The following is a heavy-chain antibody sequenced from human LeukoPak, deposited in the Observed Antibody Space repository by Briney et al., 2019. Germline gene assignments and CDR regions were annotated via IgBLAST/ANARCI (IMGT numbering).Heavy chain of an antibody. CDR2: IYSKAKGGTA. V-gene: IGHV3-15*01. J-gene: IGHJ4*02. CDR3: VTTGGGTYFNY. CDR1: GFTFSNAW. Sequence: AGGSLRLPCAGSGFTFSNAWMNWVRQAPGKGLEWVGRIYSKAKGGTADYAAPVKGRFTISRDDSKNTLYLQINTLKTEDTAVYYCVTTGGGTYFNYWGRGTLVTVSS. D-gene: IGHD1-26*01.